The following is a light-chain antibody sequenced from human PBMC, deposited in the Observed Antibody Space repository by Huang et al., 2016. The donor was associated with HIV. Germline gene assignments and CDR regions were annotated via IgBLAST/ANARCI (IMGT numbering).Light chain of an antibody. J-gene: IGKJ1*01. V-gene: IGKV3-15*01. CDR2: GAS. CDR3: QQYKIWPMT. Sequence: EIVMTQSPGTLSAAPGERATLSCRASQSVGSKLAWYQQQPGQTPRLLIYGASTRASGFPARFSGSGSGTEFTLTISSLQSEDFAVYYCQQYKIWPMTFGQGTKVEIK. CDR1: QSVGSK.